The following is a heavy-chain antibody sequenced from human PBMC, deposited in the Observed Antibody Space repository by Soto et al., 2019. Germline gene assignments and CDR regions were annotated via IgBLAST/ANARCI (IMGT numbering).Heavy chain of an antibody. CDR1: GFTFSSYW. J-gene: IGHJ4*02. CDR3: ARHRLRDPINLAERGGWVPAARGFDY. D-gene: IGHD2-2*01. V-gene: IGHV3-7*01. CDR2: IKQDGSEK. Sequence: GGSLRLSCAASGFTFSSYWMSWVRQAPGKGLEWVANIKQDGSEKYYVDSVKGRFTISRDNAKNSLYLQMNNLRAEDTAVYYCARHRLRDPINLAERGGWVPAARGFDYWGQGTLVTVSS.